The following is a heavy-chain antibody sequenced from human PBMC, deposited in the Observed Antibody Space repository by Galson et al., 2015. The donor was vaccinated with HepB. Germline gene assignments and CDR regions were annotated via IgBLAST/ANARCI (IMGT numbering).Heavy chain of an antibody. V-gene: IGHV2-5*02. CDR2: IYWDDDK. CDR1: GFSLSTSGVG. J-gene: IGHJ5*02. CDR3: AHWVAVAGTRRGGFDP. D-gene: IGHD6-19*01. Sequence: ALVKPTQTLTLTCTFSGFSLSTSGVGVGWIRQPPGKALEWLALIYWDDDKRYSPSLKSRLTITKDTSKNQVVLTMTNMDPVDTATYYCAHWVAVAGTRRGGFDPWGQGTLVTVSS.